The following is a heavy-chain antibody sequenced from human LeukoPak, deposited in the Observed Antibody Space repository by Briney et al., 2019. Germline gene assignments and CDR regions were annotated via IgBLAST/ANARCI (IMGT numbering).Heavy chain of an antibody. CDR2: ISAYNGNT. D-gene: IGHD3-3*01. CDR3: ARSYYDFWSGYYTGWYFDY. CDR1: GYTFTSYG. V-gene: IGHV1-18*01. J-gene: IGHJ4*02. Sequence: GASEKVSCKASGYTFTSYGISWVRQAPGQGLEWMGWISAYNGNTNYAQKLQGRVTMTTDTSTSTAYMELRSLRSDDTAVYYCARSYYDFWSGYYTGWYFDYWGQGTLVTVSS.